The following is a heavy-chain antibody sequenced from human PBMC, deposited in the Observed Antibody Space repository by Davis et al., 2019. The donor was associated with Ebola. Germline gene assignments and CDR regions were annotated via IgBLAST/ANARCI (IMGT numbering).Heavy chain of an antibody. Sequence: GESLKISCAASGFTFSDFYIHWVRQAPGKGLVWVSRINGDGSSTDYADSVKGRFTLSRDNAKSTLYLQMNSLRVEDTAIYYCARDVAGGDSLWGQGTLVTVSS. CDR1: GFTFSDFY. CDR3: ARDVAGGDSL. CDR2: INGDGSST. J-gene: IGHJ4*02. D-gene: IGHD6-19*01. V-gene: IGHV3-74*01.